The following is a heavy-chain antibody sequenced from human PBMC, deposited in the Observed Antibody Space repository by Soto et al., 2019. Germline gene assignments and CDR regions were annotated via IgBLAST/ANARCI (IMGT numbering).Heavy chain of an antibody. CDR3: ARGGGSPYHGHGFDY. V-gene: IGHV4-59*11. CDR2: IYYRGNT. Sequence: QVQLQESGPGLVKPSETLSLTCSVSGVSTSNHYWTWIRKPPGQGPEWIGCIYYRGNTNYNAAFNGRVAISVNTYKKLFSPKFTSVPTADTVVYYWARGGGSPYHGHGFDYGCQGSLVSVSS. CDR1: GVSTSNHY. J-gene: IGHJ4*02. D-gene: IGHD2-2*01.